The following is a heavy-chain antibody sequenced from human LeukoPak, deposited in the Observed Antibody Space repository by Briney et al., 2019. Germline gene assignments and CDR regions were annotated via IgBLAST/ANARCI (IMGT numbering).Heavy chain of an antibody. CDR1: GGSISSYY. CDR3: ARATGITIFHVSWAMDV. J-gene: IGHJ6*03. CDR2: IYYSGST. Sequence: SETLSLTCTVSGGSISSYYWSWIRQPPGKGLEWIGYIYYSGSTNYNPPLKSRVTISVDTSKNQFSLKLSSVTAADTAVYYCARATGITIFHVSWAMDVWGKGTTVTVSS. D-gene: IGHD3-3*01. V-gene: IGHV4-59*01.